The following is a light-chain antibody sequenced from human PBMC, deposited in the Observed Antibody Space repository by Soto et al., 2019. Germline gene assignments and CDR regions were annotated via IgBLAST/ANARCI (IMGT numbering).Light chain of an antibody. CDR2: DVS. J-gene: IGLJ2*01. Sequence: QSVLTQPRSVSGSTGQSVTISCTGTSSDVGGYNYVSWYQQHPGKAPKLMIYDVSKRPSGVPDSFSGSKSGNTASLTISGLQAEDEADYYCCSYAGSFVFGGGTKLTVL. CDR3: CSYAGSFV. CDR1: SSDVGGYNY. V-gene: IGLV2-11*01.